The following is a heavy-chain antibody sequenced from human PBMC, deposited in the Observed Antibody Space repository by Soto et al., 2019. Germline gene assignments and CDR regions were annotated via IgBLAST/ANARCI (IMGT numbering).Heavy chain of an antibody. V-gene: IGHV1-8*01. J-gene: IGHJ5*02. CDR1: GYNLTNFD. D-gene: IGHD3-3*01. CDR2: MNPNTGKT. Sequence: QVQLVQSGAAIQKTGASVKISCQTSGYNLTNFDINWVRQAPGQGLDWMGWMNPNTGKTGYGQRFQGRVTMTRDSSTSTASMELTSLTSDDTAVYYCAGVLVTFVEFWSGYEGGYFAPWGQGTHVTVSS. CDR3: AGVLVTFVEFWSGYEGGYFAP.